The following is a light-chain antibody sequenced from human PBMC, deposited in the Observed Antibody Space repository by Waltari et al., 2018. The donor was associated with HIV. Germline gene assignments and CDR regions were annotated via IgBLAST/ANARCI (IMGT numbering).Light chain of an antibody. CDR1: SRDVGGYNY. V-gene: IGLV2-8*01. CDR2: EVY. CDR3: ASYAGRNNLD. Sequence: QSALTQPPSASGSPGQSVTISCTGTSRDVGGYNYVSWYKQHPGEAPKVVIFEVYKRPSGVPDRLSGSKSGNTGSLTVPGLQAEDEATYYCASYAGRNNLDFGGGTKLTVL. J-gene: IGLJ2*01.